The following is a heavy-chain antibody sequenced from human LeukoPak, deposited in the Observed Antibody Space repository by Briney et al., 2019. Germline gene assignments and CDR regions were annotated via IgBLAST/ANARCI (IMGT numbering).Heavy chain of an antibody. CDR1: GFTFRSYA. V-gene: IGHV3-23*01. CDR2: ISGSDGST. Sequence: GGSLRLSCAASGFTFRSYAMSWVRQAPGRGLEWVSTISGSDGSTYYADSVRGRFTITRDISKNMLYLQMNSLRAEDTAAYYCARDQGAAGLYWGQGALVTVSS. CDR3: ARDQGAAGLY. J-gene: IGHJ4*02. D-gene: IGHD6-13*01.